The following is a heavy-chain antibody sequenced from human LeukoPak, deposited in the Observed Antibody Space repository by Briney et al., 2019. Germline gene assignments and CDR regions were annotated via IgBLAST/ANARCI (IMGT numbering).Heavy chain of an antibody. CDR1: GFTFSSDA. V-gene: IGHV3-23*01. Sequence: WRSLRLSCAASGFTFSSDAMSWVRQAPGKGLEWVSAISGSGGSTYYADSVKGRFTISRDNSKNTLYLQMNSLRAEDTAVYYCAGGYSYGREDYWGQGTLVTVSS. CDR2: ISGSGGST. J-gene: IGHJ4*02. D-gene: IGHD5-18*01. CDR3: AGGYSYGREDY.